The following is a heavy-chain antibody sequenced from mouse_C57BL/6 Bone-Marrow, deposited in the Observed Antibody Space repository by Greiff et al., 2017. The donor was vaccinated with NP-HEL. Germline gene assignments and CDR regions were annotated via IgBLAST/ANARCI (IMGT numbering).Heavy chain of an antibody. Sequence: QVQLQQPGAELVKPGASVKMSCKASGYTFTSYWITWVKQRPGQGLEWIGDIYPGSGSTNYNEKFKSKATLPVDTSSSTAYMQLSSLTSEDSAVYYCAGGAAQATFAMDYWGQGTSVTVSS. CDR2: IYPGSGST. CDR1: GYTFTSYW. D-gene: IGHD3-2*02. J-gene: IGHJ4*01. V-gene: IGHV1-55*01. CDR3: AGGAAQATFAMDY.